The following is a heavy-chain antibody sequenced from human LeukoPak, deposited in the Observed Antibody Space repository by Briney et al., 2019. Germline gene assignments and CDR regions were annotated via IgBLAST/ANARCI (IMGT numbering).Heavy chain of an antibody. J-gene: IGHJ4*02. CDR2: VKDSGST. V-gene: IGHV4-59*08. CDR1: GGSISSHY. D-gene: IGHD6-19*01. Sequence: PSETLSLTCTVSGGSISSHYWTWIRQPPGKGLEWIGYVKDSGSTNYNPSLKSRVTILLDTSKNQFSLKLSSVTATDTAVYYCARRSGWYGIDYWGQGTLVTVSS. CDR3: ARRSGWYGIDY.